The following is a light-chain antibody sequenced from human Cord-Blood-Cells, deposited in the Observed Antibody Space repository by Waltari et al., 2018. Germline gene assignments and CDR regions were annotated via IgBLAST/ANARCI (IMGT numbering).Light chain of an antibody. J-gene: IGKJ1*01. CDR1: QSVSSSD. CDR3: QQYGSSWT. V-gene: IGKV3-20*01. Sequence: EIVLTQSPGTLSLSPGERATLSCRASQSVSSSDLAWYQQKPGQAPRLLIYGASSRATGIPDRFSGGGSGTDFTLTISRLETVDFAVYYCQQYGSSWTFGQGTKVEIK. CDR2: GAS.